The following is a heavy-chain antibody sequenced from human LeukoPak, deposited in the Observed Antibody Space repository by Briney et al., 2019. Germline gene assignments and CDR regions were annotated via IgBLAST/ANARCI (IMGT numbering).Heavy chain of an antibody. CDR2: IKRDGSEK. J-gene: IGHJ4*02. CDR3: ARLSGDITAFDF. V-gene: IGHV3-7*01. CDR1: GFTFSSYW. D-gene: IGHD1-20*01. Sequence: GGSLRLSCAASGFTFSSYWMSWVRQAPGKGLEWVATIKRDGSEKYYVDSVKGRFTVSRDNAKNSLYLQMNSLRADDTAVYYCARLSGDITAFDFWGQGTLVTVSS.